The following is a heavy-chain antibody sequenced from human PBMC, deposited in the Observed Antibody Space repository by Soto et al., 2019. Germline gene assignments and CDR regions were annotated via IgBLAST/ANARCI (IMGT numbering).Heavy chain of an antibody. V-gene: IGHV4-31*03. CDR3: ARDDRYCSSTSCYAGWYAP. J-gene: IGHJ5*02. CDR1: GGSISSGGYY. Sequence: SETLSLTCTVSGGSISSGGYYWSWIRPHPGKGLEWIGYLFYSGSTYYTPSLKSRATMSVATSKNQFSLKLSSVTAADTAVYYCARDDRYCSSTSCYAGWYAPWGQGALVTVSS. D-gene: IGHD2-2*01. CDR2: LFYSGST.